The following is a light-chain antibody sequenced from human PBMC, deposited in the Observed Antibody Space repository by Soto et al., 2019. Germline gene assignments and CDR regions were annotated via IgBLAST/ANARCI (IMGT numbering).Light chain of an antibody. Sequence: EIVLTQSPGTLSLSPGERATLSCRASQTVSSGYLAWYQQKPGQAPRLLLYGASCRATGIPDRFSGSGSGTDFILTISRLEPEDFAVYFCQHYGSSAWTFGQGTKVEIK. CDR3: QHYGSSAWT. V-gene: IGKV3-20*01. J-gene: IGKJ1*01. CDR2: GAS. CDR1: QTVSSGY.